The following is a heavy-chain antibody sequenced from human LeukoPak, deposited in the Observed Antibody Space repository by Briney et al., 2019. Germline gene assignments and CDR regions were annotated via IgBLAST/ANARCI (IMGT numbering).Heavy chain of an antibody. CDR2: IKQDGSEK. CDR3: ARYYYYGSGSYYKTHSGFDY. Sequence: AGGSLRLSCAASGFTFSSYWMSWVRQAPGKGLEWVANIKQDGSEKYYVDSVKGRFTISRDNAKNSLYLQMNSLRAEDTAVYYCARYYYYGSGSYYKTHSGFDYWGQGTLVTVSS. D-gene: IGHD3-10*01. J-gene: IGHJ4*02. CDR1: GFTFSSYW. V-gene: IGHV3-7*01.